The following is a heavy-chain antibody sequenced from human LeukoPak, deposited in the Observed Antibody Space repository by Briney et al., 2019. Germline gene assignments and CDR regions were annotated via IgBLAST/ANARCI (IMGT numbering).Heavy chain of an antibody. CDR1: GLTFSRDW. CDR3: ARVEEASPNYFDWLPDY. V-gene: IGHV3-7*01. CDR2: IKQDGGET. D-gene: IGHD3-9*01. Sequence: GGSLRLSCEGFGLTFSRDWMSWVRQAPGKGLEWVANIKQDGGETYYGDSVKGRFTISRDNAKNSLYLQMNSLRAEDTAVYYCARVEEASPNYFDWLPDYWGQGTLVTVSS. J-gene: IGHJ4*02.